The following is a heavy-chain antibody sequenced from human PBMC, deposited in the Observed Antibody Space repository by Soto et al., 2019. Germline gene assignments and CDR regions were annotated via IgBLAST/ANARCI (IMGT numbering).Heavy chain of an antibody. CDR2: IYHSGST. CDR1: SGSISSSNW. D-gene: IGHD3-10*01. Sequence: PSETLSLTCAVSSGSISSSNWWSWVRQPPGKGLEWIGEIYHSGSTNYNPSLKSRVTISVDKSKNQFSLKLSSVTAADTAVYYSARDRITMVRGVSGYYYMDVWGKGTTVTVSS. CDR3: ARDRITMVRGVSGYYYMDV. J-gene: IGHJ6*03. V-gene: IGHV4-4*02.